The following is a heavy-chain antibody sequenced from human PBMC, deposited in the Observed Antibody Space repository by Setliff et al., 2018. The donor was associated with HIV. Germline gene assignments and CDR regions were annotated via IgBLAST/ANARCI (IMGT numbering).Heavy chain of an antibody. Sequence: GGSLRLSCAASGFAFDNSCMTWVRQAPGKGLEWVSAIGGSTGSTYYADSVKGRFTISTDNSKNTLYLQMNSLRAEDTAVYYCAKPLTQWGVSPYHYAVDVWGQGTTVTVSS. CDR3: AKPLTQWGVSPYHYAVDV. CDR2: IGGSTGST. J-gene: IGHJ6*02. V-gene: IGHV3-23*01. CDR1: GFAFDNSC. D-gene: IGHD1-26*01.